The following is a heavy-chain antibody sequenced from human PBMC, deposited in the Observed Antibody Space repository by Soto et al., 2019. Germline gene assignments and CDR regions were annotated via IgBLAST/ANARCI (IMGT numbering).Heavy chain of an antibody. CDR3: AHRVLRTVFGLVTTTAIYFDF. V-gene: IGHV2-5*02. Sequence: QITLNESGPTQVKPRQTLTLTCTFSGFSLTTSGVGVGWXRQSXXKAPEWLALIYWDDDKRYSPSLKSRLTITKDTSKNQVVLTMADLDPADTATYYCAHRVLRTVFGLVTTTAIYFDFWGQGTPVAVSS. CDR1: GFSLTTSGVG. D-gene: IGHD3-3*01. J-gene: IGHJ4*02. CDR2: IYWDDDK.